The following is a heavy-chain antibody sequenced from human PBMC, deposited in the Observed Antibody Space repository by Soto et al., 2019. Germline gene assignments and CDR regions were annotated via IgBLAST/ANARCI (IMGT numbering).Heavy chain of an antibody. J-gene: IGHJ4*02. Sequence: QVQLVQSGPEVKKPGASVKVSCKTSGYTFTSYGIAWVRQAPGQGLEWMGWISTSKGNTNYAQKFQGRVTMTTDTSTSTAYMELRSLRSDDTAVYYCSTRSPALDFWGQGPLVTVSS. V-gene: IGHV1-18*01. CDR3: STRSPALDF. CDR1: GYTFTSYG. CDR2: ISTSKGNT.